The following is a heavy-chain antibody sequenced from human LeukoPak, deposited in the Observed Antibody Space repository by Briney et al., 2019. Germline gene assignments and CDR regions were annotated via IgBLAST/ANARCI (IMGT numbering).Heavy chain of an antibody. CDR1: GFTFSRYG. CDR2: ISGSGGST. Sequence: GGSLRLSCTASGFTFSRYGMSWVRQAPGQGLEWVSVISGSGGSTYYADSVKGRFTISRDNSKNTLYLQINSLRAEDTAVCYCAKDSTYCSGGSCYLPDTFDIWGLGTMVTVSS. CDR3: AKDSTYCSGGSCYLPDTFDI. V-gene: IGHV3-23*01. D-gene: IGHD2-15*01. J-gene: IGHJ3*02.